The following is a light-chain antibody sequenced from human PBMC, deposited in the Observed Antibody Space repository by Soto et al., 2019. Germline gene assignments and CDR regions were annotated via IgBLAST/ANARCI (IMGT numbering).Light chain of an antibody. CDR2: DAS. Sequence: DFPMTQSPRTLAASVGFGVSLTFRASQRVNTCLAWYQQKPGKAPTLLIYDASSLQSGVPSRFSGSGSGTEFTLTISSLQPDDFATYYCQQYQIDWTFGQGTKVDI. J-gene: IGKJ1*01. CDR3: QQYQIDWT. V-gene: IGKV1-5*01. CDR1: QRVNTC.